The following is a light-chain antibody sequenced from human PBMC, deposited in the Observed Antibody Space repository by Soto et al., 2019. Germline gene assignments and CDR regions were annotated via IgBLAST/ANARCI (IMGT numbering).Light chain of an antibody. CDR2: KAS. V-gene: IGKV1-5*03. Sequence: DIQMTQSPSTLSASVGDRVTITCRASQSISTWLAWYQQKPGKAPILLIYKASNLESGVPSRFSGSGSGTEFTLTISSLQPDDFAAYYGQQYNSYPWTFGQGTKVEIK. CDR1: QSISTW. CDR3: QQYNSYPWT. J-gene: IGKJ1*01.